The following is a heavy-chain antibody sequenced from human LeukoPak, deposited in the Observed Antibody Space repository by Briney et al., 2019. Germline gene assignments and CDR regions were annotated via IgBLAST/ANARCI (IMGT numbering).Heavy chain of an antibody. CDR2: IKQDGSEK. CDR3: ARNSATESSGWYEVVDY. CDR1: GFTFSSYW. V-gene: IGHV3-7*01. Sequence: GGSLRLSCAASGFTFSSYWMSWVRQAPGKGLEWVANIKQDGSEKYYVDSVKGRFTISRDNAKNSLYLQMNSLRAEDTAVYYCARNSATESSGWYEVVDYWGQGTLVTVSS. J-gene: IGHJ4*02. D-gene: IGHD6-19*01.